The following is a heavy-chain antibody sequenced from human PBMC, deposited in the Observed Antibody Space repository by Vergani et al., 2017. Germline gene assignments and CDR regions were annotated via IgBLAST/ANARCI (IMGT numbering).Heavy chain of an antibody. CDR1: GFTFSSYW. CDR2: IKQDGSEK. J-gene: IGHJ1*01. D-gene: IGHD1-26*01. V-gene: IGHV3-7*01. CDR3: ARMGYGGSYYRAEYFQH. Sequence: EVQLVESGGGLVQPGGSLRLSCAASGFTFSSYWMSWVRQAPGKGLEWVANIKQDGSEKYYVDSVKGRFTISRDNAKNSLYLQMNSLRAEDTAVYYCARMGYGGSYYRAEYFQHWGQGTLVTVSS.